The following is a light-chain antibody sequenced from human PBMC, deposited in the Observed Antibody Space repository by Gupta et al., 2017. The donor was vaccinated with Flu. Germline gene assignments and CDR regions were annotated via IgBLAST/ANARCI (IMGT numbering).Light chain of an antibody. J-gene: IGKJ2*01. CDR2: KAS. Sequence: DIQMTQSPSTLSASVGDRVIITCRASQSISTWLAWYQQKPGKAPKLLIYKASNLENGVPSRFSGSGPGTEFTLTISSLQPDDFATYYCQQYNNTFGQGTKVEIK. CDR1: QSISTW. V-gene: IGKV1-5*03. CDR3: QQYNNT.